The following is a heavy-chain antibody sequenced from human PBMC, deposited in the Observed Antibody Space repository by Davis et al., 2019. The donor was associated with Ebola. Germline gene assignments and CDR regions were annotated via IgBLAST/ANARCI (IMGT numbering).Heavy chain of an antibody. CDR2: IIPIFGTA. D-gene: IGHD3-22*01. CDR1: GGTFSSYA. Sequence: SVKVSCKASGGTFSSYAISWVRQAPGQGLEWMGGIIPIFGTANYAQKFQGRVTITADESTSTAYMELSSLRSEDTAVYYCAREGIHRYYYDSSGYLDYWGQGTLVTVSS. CDR3: AREGIHRYYYDSSGYLDY. V-gene: IGHV1-69*13. J-gene: IGHJ4*02.